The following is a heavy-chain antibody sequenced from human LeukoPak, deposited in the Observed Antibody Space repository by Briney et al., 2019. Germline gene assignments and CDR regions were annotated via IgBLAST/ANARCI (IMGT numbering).Heavy chain of an antibody. J-gene: IGHJ5*02. Sequence: ASVKVSCKTSGYTFTSYGISWVRQAPGQGLEWMGWISAYSGNTNYAQNLQGRVTMTTDTSTSTAYMELRSLRSDDTAVYYCARGRYSSSWRGWFDPWGQGTLVTVSS. V-gene: IGHV1-18*01. D-gene: IGHD6-13*01. CDR1: GYTFTSYG. CDR3: ARGRYSSSWRGWFDP. CDR2: ISAYSGNT.